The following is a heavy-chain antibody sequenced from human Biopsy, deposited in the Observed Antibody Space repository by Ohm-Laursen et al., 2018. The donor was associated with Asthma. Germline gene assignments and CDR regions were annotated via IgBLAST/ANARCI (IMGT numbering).Heavy chain of an antibody. Sequence: AASVKVSCKASGGMFGNYAISWVRQAPGLGLEWMGGISPIFGSSNYAQRFQGRVTITADIFTRTVYMELSGLRFDDTAIYYCARPSPNRDILHYYYHMDVWGQGTTVIVSS. J-gene: IGHJ6*02. CDR2: ISPIFGSS. CDR1: GGMFGNYA. D-gene: IGHD3-3*02. CDR3: ARPSPNRDILHYYYHMDV. V-gene: IGHV1-69*06.